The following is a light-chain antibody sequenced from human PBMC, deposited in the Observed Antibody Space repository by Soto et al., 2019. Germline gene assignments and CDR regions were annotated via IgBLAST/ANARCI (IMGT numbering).Light chain of an antibody. V-gene: IGLV2-14*01. CDR1: SSDVGGYNY. CDR2: DVS. J-gene: IGLJ2*01. Sequence: QSVLTQPASVSGSPGQSITISCTGTSSDVGGYNYVSWYQQHPGKAPKLMIYDVSTRPSGVSNRFSGSKSGNTASLTISGLQAEDEADYYCSSYTSSSTLVVFGGGTNLTVL. CDR3: SSYTSSSTLVV.